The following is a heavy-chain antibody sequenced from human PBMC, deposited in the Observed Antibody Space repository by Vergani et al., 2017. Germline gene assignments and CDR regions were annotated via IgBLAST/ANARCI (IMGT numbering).Heavy chain of an antibody. J-gene: IGHJ4*02. CDR2: IFSNDEK. CDR3: ARKGSRYCSGGSCYYFDY. V-gene: IGHV2-26*02. Sequence: QVTLEESGPVLVKPTETLTLTCTVSGFSLSDATMGVSWIRQPPGKALEWLAHIFSNDEKSYSTSLKSRLTISKDTSKSQVVLTMTNMDPVDTATYYCARKGSRYCSGGSCYYFDYWGQGTLVTVSS. D-gene: IGHD2-15*01. CDR1: GFSLSDATMG.